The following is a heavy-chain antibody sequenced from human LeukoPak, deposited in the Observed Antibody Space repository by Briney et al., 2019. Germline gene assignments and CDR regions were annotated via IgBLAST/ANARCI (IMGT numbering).Heavy chain of an antibody. Sequence: GASAKVSCKASGYTFTSYGISWVRQAPGQGLEWMGWISAYNGNTNYAQKLQGRVTMTRDTSTSTVYMELSSLRSEDTAVYYCAGTLVGAASLDYWGQGTLVTVSS. J-gene: IGHJ4*02. CDR1: GYTFTSYG. D-gene: IGHD1-26*01. CDR3: AGTLVGAASLDY. CDR2: ISAYNGNT. V-gene: IGHV1-18*01.